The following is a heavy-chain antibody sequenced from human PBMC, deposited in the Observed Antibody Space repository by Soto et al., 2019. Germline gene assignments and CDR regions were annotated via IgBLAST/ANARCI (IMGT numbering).Heavy chain of an antibody. D-gene: IGHD3-10*01. CDR1: GFTFSSYA. CDR2: ISGSGGST. Sequence: GGSLRLSCAASGFTFSSYAMSWVRQAPGKGLEWVSAISGSGGSTYYADSVKGRFTISRDNSKNTLYLQMNSLRAEDTAVYYCAKSRGRPLARGIDYWGQGTLVTVSS. V-gene: IGHV3-23*01. J-gene: IGHJ4*02. CDR3: AKSRGRPLARGIDY.